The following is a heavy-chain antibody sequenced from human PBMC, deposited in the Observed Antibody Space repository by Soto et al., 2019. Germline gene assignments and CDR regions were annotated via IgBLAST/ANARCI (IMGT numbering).Heavy chain of an antibody. CDR3: AKGAPTGTFFEY. CDR2: IRTKTDDEAT. D-gene: IGHD3-10*01. Sequence: EVQLVESGGGLVKPGESLRLSCTASGFTFNYAWMSWVRQAPGKGLEWVARIRTKTDDEATDYAAPVKGRFSVSRDDSKYTVHLQMNSLKTEDIAVYYCAKGAPTGTFFEYWGQGILVTVSS. V-gene: IGHV3-15*01. CDR1: GFTFNYAW. J-gene: IGHJ4*02.